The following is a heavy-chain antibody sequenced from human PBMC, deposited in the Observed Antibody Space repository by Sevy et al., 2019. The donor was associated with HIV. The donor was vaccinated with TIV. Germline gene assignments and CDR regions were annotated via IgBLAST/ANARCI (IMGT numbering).Heavy chain of an antibody. CDR2: INSAGT. CDR1: GSTFSDDY. Sequence: ASVKVSCKTSGSTFSDDYINWVRQAPGERLEWMGWINSAGTNYAETFQGRVTMTRDASITTAYMELNSLRSDDTATYYCATSANLDTSWFDPWGQGVVVTVSS. V-gene: IGHV1-2*02. D-gene: IGHD1-1*01. J-gene: IGHJ5*02. CDR3: ATSANLDTSWFDP.